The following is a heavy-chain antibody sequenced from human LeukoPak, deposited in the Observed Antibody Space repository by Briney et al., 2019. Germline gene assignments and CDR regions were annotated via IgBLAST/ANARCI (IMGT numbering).Heavy chain of an antibody. J-gene: IGHJ5*02. V-gene: IGHV1-18*03. CDR2: ISADSGDT. D-gene: IGHD1-1*01. CDR3: ARVRAYNWNDGGWFDP. Sequence: ASVKVSCKASGYTFRSYGISWVRQAPGQGLEWMGWISADSGDTKYAQNFQGRVTMTTDISTTTVYMELRGLGSDDMAVYYCARVRAYNWNDGGWFDPWGQGTQVTVSS. CDR1: GYTFRSYG.